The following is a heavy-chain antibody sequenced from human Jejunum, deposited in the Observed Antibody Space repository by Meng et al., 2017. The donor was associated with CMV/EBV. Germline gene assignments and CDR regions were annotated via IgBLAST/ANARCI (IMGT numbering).Heavy chain of an antibody. V-gene: IGHV1-18*01. CDR2: ISAYGGNT. CDR3: ARTPWDTNTGNHLDY. J-gene: IGHJ4*02. Sequence: CKHCVTLFTSSAISCVRPAPGQGLSLMGWISAYGGNTNYAQKVQSSFTMATDTSSNTAYIELRSQKSDYNVFYHCARTPWDTNTGNHLDYWGQGTLVTVSS. CDR1: VTLFTSSA. D-gene: IGHD2-8*02.